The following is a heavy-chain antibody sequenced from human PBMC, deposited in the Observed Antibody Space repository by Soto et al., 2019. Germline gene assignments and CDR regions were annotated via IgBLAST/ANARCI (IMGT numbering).Heavy chain of an antibody. CDR1: GFTFSSYG. D-gene: IGHD2-2*01. J-gene: IGHJ6*02. CDR2: IWYDGSNK. V-gene: IGHV3-33*01. Sequence: QVQLVESGGGVVQPGRSLRLSCAASGFTFSSYGMHWVRQAPGKGLEWVAVIWYDGSNKYYADSVKGRFTISRDNSKNTLYLQMNSLRAVDTAVYYCARGGGVVVPAAPYYYYYGMDVWGQGTTVTVSS. CDR3: ARGGGVVVPAAPYYYYYGMDV.